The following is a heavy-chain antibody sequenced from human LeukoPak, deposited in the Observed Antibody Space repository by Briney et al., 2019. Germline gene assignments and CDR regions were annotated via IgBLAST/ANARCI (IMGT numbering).Heavy chain of an antibody. CDR2: IGTTGSYI. V-gene: IGHV3-21*01. Sequence: GGSLRLSCAASGFTFSNYSMNWVRQAPGKGLEWVSSIGTTGSYIFYADSVKGRFTISRDNAKNTLDLQMNSLRAEDTAVYYCARDEYDILTDYDYWGQGILVTVSS. J-gene: IGHJ4*02. CDR3: ARDEYDILTDYDY. CDR1: GFTFSNYS. D-gene: IGHD3-9*01.